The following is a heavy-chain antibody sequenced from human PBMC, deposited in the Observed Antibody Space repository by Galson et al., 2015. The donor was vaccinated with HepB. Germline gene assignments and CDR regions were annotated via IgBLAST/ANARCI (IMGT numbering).Heavy chain of an antibody. D-gene: IGHD6-19*01. CDR3: VRDSGLYGLDV. Sequence: SLRLSCATSGFPFSDYGMHWVRQAPGKGLEWLAVFWYDGSQKFHEDSVEGRFTISRDNSKNMLFLQMDSLRVDDTAVYFCVRDSGLYGLDVWGQGTRVTVSS. CDR2: FWYDGSQK. J-gene: IGHJ6*02. CDR1: GFPFSDYG. V-gene: IGHV3-33*01.